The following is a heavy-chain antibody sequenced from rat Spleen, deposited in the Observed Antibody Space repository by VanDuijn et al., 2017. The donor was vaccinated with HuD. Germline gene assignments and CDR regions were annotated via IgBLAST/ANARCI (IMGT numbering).Heavy chain of an antibody. D-gene: IGHD4-3*01. CDR2: ISYDGGRN. J-gene: IGHJ3*01. Sequence: EVQLVESGGGLVQPGRSLKLSCAASGFTFSSFPMAWVRQAPTKGLEWVATISYDGGRNFYRDSVKGRFTISRDNAKSTLHLLMDSLRSEDTATYYCTRQDTSGYSNWFTYWGQGTLVTVSS. CDR3: TRQDTSGYSNWFTY. CDR1: GFTFSSFP. V-gene: IGHV5-29*01.